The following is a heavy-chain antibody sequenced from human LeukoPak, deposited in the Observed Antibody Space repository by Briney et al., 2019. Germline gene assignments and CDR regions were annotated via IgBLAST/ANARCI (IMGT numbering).Heavy chain of an antibody. CDR3: ASPAPAYNSSWYGMDV. J-gene: IGHJ6*02. CDR2: INHSGST. Sequence: PSETLSLTCAVYGGSFSGYYWSWIRQPPGKGLEWIGEINHSGSTNYNPSLKSRVTISVDTSKNQFSLKLSSVTAADTAVYYWASPAPAYNSSWYGMDVWGQGTTVTVSS. D-gene: IGHD6-13*01. CDR1: GGSFSGYY. V-gene: IGHV4-34*01.